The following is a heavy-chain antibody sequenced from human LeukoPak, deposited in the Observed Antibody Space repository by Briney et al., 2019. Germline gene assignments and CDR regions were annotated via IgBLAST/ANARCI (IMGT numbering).Heavy chain of an antibody. CDR2: ISGSGGTT. Sequence: GGSLRLSCAASGFTFSTYAMSWVRQAPGKGLEWVSAISGSGGTTYYADSVKGRFTISRDNSKNTLYLQMNSLRAEDTAVYYCAKESSWGTVVTPGGPSAWGQGTLVTVSS. CDR3: AKESSWGTVVTPGGPSA. D-gene: IGHD4-23*01. J-gene: IGHJ5*02. V-gene: IGHV3-23*01. CDR1: GFTFSTYA.